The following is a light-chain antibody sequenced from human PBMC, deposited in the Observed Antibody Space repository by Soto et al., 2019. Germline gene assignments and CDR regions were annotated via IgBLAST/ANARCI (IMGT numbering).Light chain of an antibody. Sequence: IVLTQSPGTLSLSPGETATLSCRASQTVSSTYLAWYQHKPGRAPRLLIDGASSRAAGIPDRFSGSGSGTDFALTISRLETDDSAVYYCQQYGGSPFTFGPGTKVDIK. V-gene: IGKV3-20*01. CDR2: GAS. CDR3: QQYGGSPFT. J-gene: IGKJ3*01. CDR1: QTVSSTY.